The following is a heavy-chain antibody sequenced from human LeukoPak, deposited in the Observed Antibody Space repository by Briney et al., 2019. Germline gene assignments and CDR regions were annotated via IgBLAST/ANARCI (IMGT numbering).Heavy chain of an antibody. CDR3: AREGRWGMKYYFDF. Sequence: SETLSLTCNVSGGSLSSHYWSWIRQSPEKGLEWIGQIYHTGSTHYNPSLRSRFAISVDTSKNKFFLNVKSVTAADTAVYYCAREGRWGMKYYFDFWGQGTLVIVSS. D-gene: IGHD4-23*01. CDR1: GGSLSSHY. CDR2: IYHTGST. J-gene: IGHJ4*02. V-gene: IGHV4-59*11.